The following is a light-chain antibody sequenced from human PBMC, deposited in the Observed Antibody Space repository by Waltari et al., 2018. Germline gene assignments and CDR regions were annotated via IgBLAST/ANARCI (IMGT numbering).Light chain of an antibody. Sequence: QSVVTQPPSASGTPGQWVTISCSGSSSNIGSNTVNWYQQLPGTAPKLLVYSDNQQPGGVPDRVSGDKSGTSASLASSGLQSEDGAGYYWAAWDDSLNAVVFGGGTKLTVL. CDR3: AAWDDSLNAVV. CDR1: SSNIGSNT. CDR2: SDN. J-gene: IGLJ3*02. V-gene: IGLV1-44*01.